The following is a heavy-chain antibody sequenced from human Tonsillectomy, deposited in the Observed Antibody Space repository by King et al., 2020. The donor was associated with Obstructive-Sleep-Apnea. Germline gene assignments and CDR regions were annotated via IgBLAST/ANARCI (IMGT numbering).Heavy chain of an antibody. CDR3: ARAVWVDIVVVVAATAQYYFDY. D-gene: IGHD2-15*01. J-gene: IGHJ4*02. Sequence: VQLVESGGGVVQPGRSLRLSCAASGFTFSSYAMHWVRQAPGKGLEWVAVISYDGSNKYYADSVKGRFTISRDNSKNTLYLQMNSLRAEDTAVYYCARAVWVDIVVVVAATAQYYFDYWGQGTLVTVSS. V-gene: IGHV3-30*04. CDR2: ISYDGSNK. CDR1: GFTFSSYA.